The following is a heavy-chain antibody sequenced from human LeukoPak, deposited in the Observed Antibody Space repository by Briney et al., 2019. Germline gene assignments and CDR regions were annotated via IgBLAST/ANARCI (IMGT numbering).Heavy chain of an antibody. CDR1: GYTFTGYD. D-gene: IGHD6-19*01. CDR2: MNPNSTNT. CDR3: ARGRQWLMFYYFDS. V-gene: IGHV1-8*01. Sequence: ASVKVSCKASGYTFTGYDINWVRQAPGQGLEWMGWMNPNSTNTGYSQKFQGRVTMTPDTSINTAYMELSSLTSEDTAVYFCARGRQWLMFYYFDSWGQGTLVTVSS. J-gene: IGHJ4*02.